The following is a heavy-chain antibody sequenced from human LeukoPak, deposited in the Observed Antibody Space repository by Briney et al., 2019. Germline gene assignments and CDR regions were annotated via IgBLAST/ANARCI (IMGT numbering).Heavy chain of an antibody. CDR1: GFIFSSNW. CDR3: ARGGYYYDSSGYYDY. J-gene: IGHJ4*02. CDR2: IKQDGSEK. Sequence: GGSLRLSCAASGFIFSSNWMSWVRQAPGKGLEWVATIKQDGSEKYYVDSVKGRFTISRDNAKNSLYLQMNSLRAEDTAVYYCARGGYYYDSSGYYDYWGQGTLVTVSS. V-gene: IGHV3-7*01. D-gene: IGHD3-22*01.